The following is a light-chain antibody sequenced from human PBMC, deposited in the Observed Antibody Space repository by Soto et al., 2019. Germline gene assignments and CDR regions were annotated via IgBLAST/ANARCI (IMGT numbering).Light chain of an antibody. CDR1: QSVSSSF. Sequence: EIVLTQSPGTLSLSPGERATLSCRASQSVSSSFLAWHQQKPGQAPRLLIYGASSRATGIPDRFSGSGSGTDFTLPISRLAPEDFAVYSCQQYGRSPRTFGQGTKVEIK. CDR2: GAS. J-gene: IGKJ1*01. V-gene: IGKV3-20*01. CDR3: QQYGRSPRT.